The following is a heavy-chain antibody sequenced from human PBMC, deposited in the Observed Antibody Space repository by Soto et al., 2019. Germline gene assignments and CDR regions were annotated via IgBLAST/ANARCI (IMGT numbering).Heavy chain of an antibody. Sequence: GASVKVSCKASGYTFTSYAMHWVRQAPGQRLEWMGWINAGNGNTKYSQKFQGRVTITRDTSASTAYMGLSSLRSEDTAVYYCARPDIWNDDSSGPIDYWGQGTLVTVSS. CDR2: INAGNGNT. D-gene: IGHD1-20*01. J-gene: IGHJ4*02. V-gene: IGHV1-3*01. CDR1: GYTFTSYA. CDR3: ARPDIWNDDSSGPIDY.